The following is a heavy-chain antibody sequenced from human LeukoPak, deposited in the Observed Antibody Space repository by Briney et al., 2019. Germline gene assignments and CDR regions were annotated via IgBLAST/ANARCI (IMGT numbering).Heavy chain of an antibody. J-gene: IGHJ4*02. CDR2: FDPEDGET. D-gene: IGHD4/OR15-4a*01. Sequence: ASVKVSCKVSGYTLTELSMHWVRHAPGKGLEWMGGFDPEDGETIYAQKFQGRVTMTEDTSTDTAYMELSSLRSEDTAVYYCATRWKLVPSFDYWGQGTLVTVSS. CDR3: ATRWKLVPSFDY. V-gene: IGHV1-24*01. CDR1: GYTLTELS.